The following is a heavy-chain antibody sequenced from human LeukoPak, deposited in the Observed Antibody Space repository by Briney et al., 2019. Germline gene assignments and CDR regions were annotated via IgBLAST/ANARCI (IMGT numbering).Heavy chain of an antibody. CDR2: ISSSRSYI. D-gene: IGHD3-9*01. J-gene: IGHJ3*02. CDR1: GFTFSSYS. CDR3: ARDLTGHDAFDI. Sequence: GGALRLSCAASGFTFSSYSMNWVRQAPGKGVEWVSSISSSRSYIYYADSVKGRFTISRDNAKNSLYLQMNSLRAEDTAVYYCARDLTGHDAFDIWGQGTMVTVSS. V-gene: IGHV3-21*01.